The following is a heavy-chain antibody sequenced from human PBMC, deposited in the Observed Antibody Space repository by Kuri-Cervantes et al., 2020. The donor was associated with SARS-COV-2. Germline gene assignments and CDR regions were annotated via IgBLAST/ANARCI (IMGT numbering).Heavy chain of an antibody. CDR2: IPYDGSTE. CDR1: GFTFSSYG. CDR3: ARVSDSSGYYPRYFDY. V-gene: IGHV3-30*03. J-gene: IGHJ4*02. Sequence: LSLTCAASGFTFSSYGMHWVRQAPGKGLEWVAVIPYDGSTEYYADSVKGRFTISRDNSKNTLWLQMNRLRPEDTAVYYCARVSDSSGYYPRYFDYWGQGTRVTVSS. D-gene: IGHD3-22*01.